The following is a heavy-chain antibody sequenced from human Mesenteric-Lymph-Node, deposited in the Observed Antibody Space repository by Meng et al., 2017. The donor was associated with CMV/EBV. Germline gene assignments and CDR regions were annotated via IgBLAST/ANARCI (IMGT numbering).Heavy chain of an antibody. D-gene: IGHD3-10*01. CDR1: YA. V-gene: IGHV1-69*01. Sequence: YAISWVRQAPGQGLEWVGGIIPIFGRTNYAQKFQDRVTITVDESTTTAYMELTSLRSEDTAVYYCARSGRTYYYGSGSYYNGNWFDPWGPGTLVTVSS. J-gene: IGHJ5*02. CDR2: IIPIFGRT. CDR3: ARSGRTYYYGSGSYYNGNWFDP.